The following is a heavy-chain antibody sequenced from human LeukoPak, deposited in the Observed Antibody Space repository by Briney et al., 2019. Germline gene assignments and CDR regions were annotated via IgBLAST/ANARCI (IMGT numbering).Heavy chain of an antibody. J-gene: IGHJ4*02. Sequence: GGSLRLSCTASGFTFRSYWMHWVRQIPGKGLVWVSRISDDGSSASYADSVKGRFTISRDDAKHTVYLQMNNLRAEDTAVYYCVSFYETYWGRGTLVTVSS. CDR2: ISDDGSSA. D-gene: IGHD2-2*01. CDR3: VSFYETY. V-gene: IGHV3-74*01. CDR1: GFTFRSYW.